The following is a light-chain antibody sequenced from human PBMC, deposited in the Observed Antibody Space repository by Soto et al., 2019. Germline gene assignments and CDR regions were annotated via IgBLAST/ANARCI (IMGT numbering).Light chain of an antibody. J-gene: IGKJ4*01. CDR2: DVS. CDR1: QSVENF. Sequence: EIVLTQSPATLSLSPGDRATLSCRASQSVENFLAWYQQKRGQAPRLLIFDVSTRAPGIPPRFSGSGSGTDFTLTISRLEPEDYAFYYCQQRRTWPLTFGGGTRV. V-gene: IGKV3-11*01. CDR3: QQRRTWPLT.